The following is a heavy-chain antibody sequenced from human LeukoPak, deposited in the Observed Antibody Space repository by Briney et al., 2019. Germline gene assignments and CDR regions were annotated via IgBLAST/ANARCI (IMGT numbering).Heavy chain of an antibody. J-gene: IGHJ4*02. CDR2: IYYSGSP. CDR1: GGSISNYY. CDR3: TRTSASTAIDY. Sequence: SETLSLTCTVSGGSISNYYWSWIRQPPGKRLKWIGYIYYSGSPNYNPSLKSRVTMSLDTSRNQFSLKLSSVTAADTAVYYCTRTSASTAIDYWGPGTLVTVSS. V-gene: IGHV4-59*01. D-gene: IGHD4-17*01.